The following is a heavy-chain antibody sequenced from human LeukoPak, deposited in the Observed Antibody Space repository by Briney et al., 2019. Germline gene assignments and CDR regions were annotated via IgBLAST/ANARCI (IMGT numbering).Heavy chain of an antibody. V-gene: IGHV3-11*01. CDR2: ISSSGSTI. CDR1: GFTFSDYY. CDR3: AKDRGYSSSSVFDY. J-gene: IGHJ4*02. D-gene: IGHD6-6*01. Sequence: PGGSLRLSCAASGFTFSDYYMSWIRQAPGKGLEWVSYISSSGSTIYYADSVKGRFTISRDNAKNSLYLQMNSLRAEDTAVYYCAKDRGYSSSSVFDYWGQGTLVTVSS.